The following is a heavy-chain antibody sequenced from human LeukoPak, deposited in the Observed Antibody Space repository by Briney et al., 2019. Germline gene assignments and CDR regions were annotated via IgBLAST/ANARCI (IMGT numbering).Heavy chain of an antibody. CDR1: GFTFSDYN. CDR2: ISRSGSTK. D-gene: IGHD2-15*01. V-gene: IGHV3-11*01. J-gene: IGHJ6*03. Sequence: GGSLRLSCAASGFTFSDYNMRWIRQAPGKGLEWVSSISRSGSTKYYADSVKGRFTISRDSAKNSLFLQMNSLRAEDTAVYYCARVLRYCSGGNCYSGGLGYMDVWGKGTTVTISS. CDR3: ARVLRYCSGGNCYSGGLGYMDV.